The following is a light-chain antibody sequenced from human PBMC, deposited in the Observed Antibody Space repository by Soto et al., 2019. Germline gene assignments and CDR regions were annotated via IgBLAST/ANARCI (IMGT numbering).Light chain of an antibody. V-gene: IGKV3-20*01. J-gene: IGKJ1*01. CDR1: QSVNNN. CDR2: GAS. Sequence: ETLMTQSPATLSVSPGERATLSCRASQSVNNNLAWYQQKPGQAPRLLIYGASSRATGIPDRFSGSGSGTDFTLTISRLEPEDFAVYYCQQYDSSWTFGQGTKVDIK. CDR3: QQYDSSWT.